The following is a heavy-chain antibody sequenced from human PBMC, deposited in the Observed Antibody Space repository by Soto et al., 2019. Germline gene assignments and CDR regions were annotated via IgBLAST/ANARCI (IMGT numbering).Heavy chain of an antibody. J-gene: IGHJ6*02. V-gene: IGHV3-30*18. CDR1: GFTFSSYG. CDR3: AKDPSIRVVAAYYYYYGMDV. Sequence: PGGSLRLSCAASGFTFSSYGMHWVRQAPGKGLEWVAVISYDGSNKYYADSVKGRFTISRDNSKNTLYLQMNSLRAEDTAVYYCAKDPSIRVVAAYYYYYGMDVWGQGTTVTVS. CDR2: ISYDGSNK. D-gene: IGHD2-15*01.